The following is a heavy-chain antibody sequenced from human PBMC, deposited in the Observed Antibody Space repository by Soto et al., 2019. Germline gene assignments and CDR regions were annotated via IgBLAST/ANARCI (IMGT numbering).Heavy chain of an antibody. D-gene: IGHD3-10*01. J-gene: IGHJ3*02. CDR1: GFTFSSYG. CDR2: IWYDGSNK. CDR3: AREGTDHDAFDI. V-gene: IGHV3-33*01. Sequence: QVQLVESGGGVVQPGRSLRLSCAASGFTFSSYGMHWVRQAPGKGLEWVAVIWYDGSNKYYADSVKGRFTICRDNSKNTLYLQMNSLRAEDTAVYYCAREGTDHDAFDIWGQGTMVTVSS.